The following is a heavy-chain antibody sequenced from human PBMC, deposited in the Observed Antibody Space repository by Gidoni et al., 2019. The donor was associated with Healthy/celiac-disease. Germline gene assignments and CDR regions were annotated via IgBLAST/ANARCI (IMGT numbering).Heavy chain of an antibody. CDR3: ARDLGQSRVVVAAIADY. V-gene: IGHV3-30-3*01. D-gene: IGHD2-15*01. J-gene: IGHJ4*02. CDR2: ISYDGSNK. CDR1: GLPFSIYA. Sequence: QVQLVESGGGVVQPGRSLRLSCAAPGLPFSIYAMHWGRQAPGKGLGWVAVISYDGSNKYYADSVKGRFTISRDNSKNTLYLQMNSLRAEDTAVYYCARDLGQSRVVVAAIADYWGQGTLVTVSS.